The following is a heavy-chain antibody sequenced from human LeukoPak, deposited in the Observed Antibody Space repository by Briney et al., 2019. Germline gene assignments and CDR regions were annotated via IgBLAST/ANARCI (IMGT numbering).Heavy chain of an antibody. D-gene: IGHD1-1*01. J-gene: IGHJ4*02. V-gene: IGHV1-2*02. Sequence: ASVKVSCKASGYTFTGYYMHWVRQAPGQGLEWMGWINPNSGGTNYAQKFQGRVTMTRDTSISTAYMELSRLRSDDTAMYYCARYWIQDETRPFDYWGQGTLVTVSS. CDR3: ARYWIQDETRPFDY. CDR2: INPNSGGT. CDR1: GYTFTGYY.